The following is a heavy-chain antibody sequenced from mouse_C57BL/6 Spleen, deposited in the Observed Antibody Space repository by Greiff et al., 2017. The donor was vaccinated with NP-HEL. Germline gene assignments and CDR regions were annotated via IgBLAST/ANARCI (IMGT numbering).Heavy chain of an antibody. CDR3: ARGGDWYFDV. V-gene: IGHV1-81*01. CDR1: GYTFTSYG. Sequence: QVQLQQSGAELARPGASVKLSCKASGYTFTSYGISWVKQRTGQGLEWIGEIYPRSGNTYYNEKFKGKATLTADKSSSTAYMELRSLTSEDAAVYFCARGGDWYFDVWGTGTTVTVSS. J-gene: IGHJ1*03. CDR2: IYPRSGNT.